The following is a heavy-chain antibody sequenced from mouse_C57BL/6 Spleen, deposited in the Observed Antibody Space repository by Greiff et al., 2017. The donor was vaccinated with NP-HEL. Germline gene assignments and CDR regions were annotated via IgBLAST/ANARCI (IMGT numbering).Heavy chain of an antibody. J-gene: IGHJ4*01. V-gene: IGHV5-9-1*02. CDR2: ISSGGDYI. Sequence: EVMLVESGEGLVKPGGSLKLSCAASGFTFSSYAMSWVRQTPEKRLEWVAYISSGGDYIYYADTVKGRFTISRDNARNTLYLQMSSLKSEDTAMYYCTRGFYYYGSSYYAMDYWGQGTSVTVSS. D-gene: IGHD1-1*01. CDR1: GFTFSSYA. CDR3: TRGFYYYGSSYYAMDY.